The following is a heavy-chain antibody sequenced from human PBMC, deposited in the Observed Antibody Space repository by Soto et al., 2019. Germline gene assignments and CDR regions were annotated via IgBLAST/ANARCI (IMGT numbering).Heavy chain of an antibody. CDR1: GGSISSSSYY. D-gene: IGHD6-19*01. CDR2: IYYSGST. Sequence: SETLSLTCTVSGGSISSSSYYWSWIRQPPGKGLEWIGYIYYSGSTNYNPSLKSRVTISVDTSKNQFSLKLSSVTAADTAVYYCARHRSIAVAADFDYWGQGTLVTVSS. V-gene: IGHV4-61*05. J-gene: IGHJ4*02. CDR3: ARHRSIAVAADFDY.